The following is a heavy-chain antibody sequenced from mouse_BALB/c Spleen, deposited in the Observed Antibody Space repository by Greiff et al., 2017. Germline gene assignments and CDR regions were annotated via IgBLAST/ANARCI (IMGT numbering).Heavy chain of an antibody. CDR1: GFSLTSYG. Sequence: QVQLKESGPGLVAPSQSLSITCTVSGFSLTSYGVHWVRQPPGKGLEWLGVIWAGGSTNYNSALMSRLSISKDNSKSQVFLKMNSLQTDDTAMYYCARDNGNYGGYAMDYWGQGTSVTVSS. J-gene: IGHJ4*01. CDR3: ARDNGNYGGYAMDY. V-gene: IGHV2-9*02. CDR2: IWAGGST. D-gene: IGHD2-1*01.